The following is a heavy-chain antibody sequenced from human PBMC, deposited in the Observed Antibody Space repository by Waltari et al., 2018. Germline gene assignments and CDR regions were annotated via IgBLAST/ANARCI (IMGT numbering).Heavy chain of an antibody. CDR1: GFTFSNAY. Sequence: EVQLVESGGGLVEPGESLRLSCAASGFTFSNAYMTWVRQAPGKGLEWVGSGKSYTDGGTTEYAEPVKGRFIISRDDSKNTLYLQMNSLKTEDTAVYYCTTKLYSWGQGTLVTVSS. V-gene: IGHV3-15*05. D-gene: IGHD2-15*01. J-gene: IGHJ5*02. CDR3: TTKLYS. CDR2: GKSYTDGGTT.